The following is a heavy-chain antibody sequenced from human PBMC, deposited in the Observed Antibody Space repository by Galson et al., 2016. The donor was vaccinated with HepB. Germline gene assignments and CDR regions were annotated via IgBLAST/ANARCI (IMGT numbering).Heavy chain of an antibody. V-gene: IGHV1-18*01. CDR3: ARASWEFATKFDY. CDR1: NYTFRRFG. Sequence: SVKVSCKASNYTFRRFGVTWVRQAPGQGLEWMGWISAYNGDTRYPQKFKGRVTLTTDTSTTTAYMDLRNLSSDDTALYYCARASWEFATKFDYWGRGTLVTVSS. D-gene: IGHD1-26*01. CDR2: ISAYNGDT. J-gene: IGHJ4*02.